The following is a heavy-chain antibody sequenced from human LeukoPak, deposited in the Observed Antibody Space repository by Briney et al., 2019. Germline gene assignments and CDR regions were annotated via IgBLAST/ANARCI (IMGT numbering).Heavy chain of an antibody. D-gene: IGHD2-2*01. Sequence: GGSLRLSCAASGFTFSGYWMTWVRQAPGKGLEWVANIKQDGSEKYYVDSVKGRITISRDNAKNSLYLQMNSLRAEDTAVYFCARYGAAPAAFYYYYMDVWGTGTTATVSS. CDR3: ARYGAAPAAFYYYYMDV. CDR1: GFTFSGYW. V-gene: IGHV3-7*01. CDR2: IKQDGSEK. J-gene: IGHJ6*03.